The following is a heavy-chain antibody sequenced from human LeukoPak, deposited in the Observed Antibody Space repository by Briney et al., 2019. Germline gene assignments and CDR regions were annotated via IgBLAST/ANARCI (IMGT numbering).Heavy chain of an antibody. D-gene: IGHD2-21*02. J-gene: IGHJ4*02. CDR2: IIPVFDTA. CDR1: GYTFTSYG. V-gene: IGHV1-69*13. Sequence: SVKVSCKASGYTFTSYGISWVRQAPGQGLEWMGGIIPVFDTANYAQKFQGRVTISADESTSTAYMELSSLRSEDTAVYYCARAYMTATRHFDYWGQGTLVTVSS. CDR3: ARAYMTATRHFDY.